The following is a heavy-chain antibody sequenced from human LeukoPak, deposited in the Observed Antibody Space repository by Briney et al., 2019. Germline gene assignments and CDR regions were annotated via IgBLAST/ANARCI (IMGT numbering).Heavy chain of an antibody. J-gene: IGHJ4*02. D-gene: IGHD6-19*01. V-gene: IGHV5-51*01. CDR1: GYSSTSYW. CDR3: ARSGGSGWDEGFDY. Sequence: GESLKISXKGSGYSSTSYWIAWVRQKPGKGLEWTGIIYLSDSDARYSPSFQGQVTMSADKSISTAYLQWSNLKASDTAIYYCARSGGSGWDEGFDYWGQGTLVTVSS. CDR2: IYLSDSDA.